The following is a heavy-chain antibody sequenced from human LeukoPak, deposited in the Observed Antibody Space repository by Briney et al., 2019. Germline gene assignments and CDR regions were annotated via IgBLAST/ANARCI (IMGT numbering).Heavy chain of an antibody. D-gene: IGHD2-2*01. CDR2: INHSGST. CDR1: GGSFSGYY. J-gene: IGHJ3*02. CDR3: ASLWPYQLSAFDI. Sequence: SETLSLTCAVYGGSFSGYYWSWIRQPPGKGPEWIGEINHSGSTNYNPSLKSRVTISVDTSKNQFSLKLSSVTAADTAVYYCASLWPYQLSAFDIWGQGTLVTVSS. V-gene: IGHV4-34*01.